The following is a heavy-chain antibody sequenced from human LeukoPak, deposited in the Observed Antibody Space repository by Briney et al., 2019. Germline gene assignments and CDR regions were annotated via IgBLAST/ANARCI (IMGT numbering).Heavy chain of an antibody. J-gene: IGHJ4*02. CDR3: AKDSLSSGRPDY. D-gene: IGHD2-8*02. V-gene: IGHV3-30*02. Sequence: PGRSLRLSCAASGFTFSSYAMHWVRQAPGKGLEWVAFIRYDGSNKYYADSVKGRFTISRDNSKNTLYLQMNSLRAEDTAVYYCAKDSLSSGRPDYWGQGTLVTVSS. CDR2: IRYDGSNK. CDR1: GFTFSSYA.